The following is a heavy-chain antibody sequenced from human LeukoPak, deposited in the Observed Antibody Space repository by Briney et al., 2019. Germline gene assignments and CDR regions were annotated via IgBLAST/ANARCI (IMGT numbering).Heavy chain of an antibody. CDR2: ISSSSSYI. CDR1: GFTFSSYS. J-gene: IGHJ4*02. CDR3: ARSWSFYYYDSSGYYFDY. V-gene: IGHV3-21*01. Sequence: GGSLRLTCAASGFTFSSYSMNWVRQAPGKGLEWVSSISSSSSYIYYADSVKGRFTISRDNAKNSLYLQMNSLRAEDTAVYYCARSWSFYYYDSSGYYFDYWGQGTLVTVSS. D-gene: IGHD3-22*01.